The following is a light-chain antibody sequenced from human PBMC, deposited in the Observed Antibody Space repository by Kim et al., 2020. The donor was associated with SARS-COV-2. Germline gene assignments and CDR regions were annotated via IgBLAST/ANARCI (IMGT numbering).Light chain of an antibody. J-gene: IGLJ1*01. CDR2: GNS. Sequence: VTISWTGSSSNSGAGYDVNWYQQLPGTAPKLLIYGNSNRPSGVPDRFSGSKSGTSACLAITGLQAEDEADYYCQSYDSSLSGSYVFGTGTKVTVL. CDR1: SSNSGAGYD. CDR3: QSYDSSLSGSYV. V-gene: IGLV1-40*01.